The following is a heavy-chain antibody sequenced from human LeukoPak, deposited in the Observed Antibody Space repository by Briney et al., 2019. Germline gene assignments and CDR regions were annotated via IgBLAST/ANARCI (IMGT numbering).Heavy chain of an antibody. Sequence: GASVKVSCKASGGTFSSYAIGWVRQAPGQGLEWMGGIIPIFGTANYAQKFQGRVTITTDESTSTACMELSSLRSEDTAAYYCAREGLTYYYDSSGYSDEPLFDYWGQGTLVTVSS. J-gene: IGHJ4*02. CDR2: IIPIFGTA. CDR3: AREGLTYYYDSSGYSDEPLFDY. V-gene: IGHV1-69*05. CDR1: GGTFSSYA. D-gene: IGHD3-22*01.